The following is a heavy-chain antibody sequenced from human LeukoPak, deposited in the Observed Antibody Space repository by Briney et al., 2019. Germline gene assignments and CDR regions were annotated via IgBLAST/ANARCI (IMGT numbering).Heavy chain of an antibody. CDR2: IIPVLNIT. J-gene: IGHJ6*02. Sequence: SVKVSFKTSGGTFSSSAITWVRQAPGQGLEWMGRIIPVLNITTYAQKFQGRVTITADTSTSKAYMELSSLRSEETAVYYCARDQGLTAPPPYGLDVWGQGTTVTVSS. CDR3: ARDQGLTAPPPYGLDV. CDR1: GGTFSSSA. D-gene: IGHD5-18*01. V-gene: IGHV1-69*04.